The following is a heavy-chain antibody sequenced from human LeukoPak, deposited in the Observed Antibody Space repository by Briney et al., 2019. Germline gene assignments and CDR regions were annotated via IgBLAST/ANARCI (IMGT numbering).Heavy chain of an antibody. V-gene: IGHV3-49*03. CDR1: GFTFGDYA. CDR2: IRSKAYGGTT. J-gene: IGHJ5*02. CDR3: TRASSGYVYQNWFDP. Sequence: PGRSLRLSCTASGFTFGDYAMSWFRQAPGKGLEWVGFIRSKAYGGTTEYAASVKGRFTISRDDSKSTAYLQMNSLKTEDTAVYYCTRASSGYVYQNWFDPWGQGTLVTVSS. D-gene: IGHD5-12*01.